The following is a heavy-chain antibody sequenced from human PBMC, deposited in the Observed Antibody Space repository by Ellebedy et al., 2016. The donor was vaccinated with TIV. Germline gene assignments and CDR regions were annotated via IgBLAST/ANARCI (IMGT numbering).Heavy chain of an antibody. J-gene: IGHJ5*02. CDR1: GFTFSSYW. CDR2: INSDGSST. Sequence: GGSLRLSXAASGFTFSSYWMHWVRQAPGKGLVWVSRINSDGSSTSYADSVKGRFTISRDNAKNTLYLQMNSLRAEDTAVYYCARDLTYDILTGPSYNWFDPWGQGTLVTVSS. CDR3: ARDLTYDILTGPSYNWFDP. V-gene: IGHV3-74*01. D-gene: IGHD3-9*01.